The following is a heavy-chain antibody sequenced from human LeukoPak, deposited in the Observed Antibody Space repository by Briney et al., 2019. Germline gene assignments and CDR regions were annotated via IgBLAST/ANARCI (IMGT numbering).Heavy chain of an antibody. CDR3: ARDLWAQKLPHRYFDY. V-gene: IGHV3-7*05. D-gene: IGHD6-13*01. CDR1: EFTFSSYW. CDR2: IKRDGSEI. Sequence: GGSLRLSCAASEFTFSSYWMTWVRQAPGKGLEWVANIKRDGSEIYYMDSVKGRFTISRDNAKNSLYLQMNSLRAEDTAVYYCARDLWAQKLPHRYFDYWGQGTLVTVSS. J-gene: IGHJ4*02.